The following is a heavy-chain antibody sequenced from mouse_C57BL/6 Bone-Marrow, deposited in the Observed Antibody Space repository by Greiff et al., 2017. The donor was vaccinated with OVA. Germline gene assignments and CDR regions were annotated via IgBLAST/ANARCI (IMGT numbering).Heavy chain of an antibody. CDR3: ARRVGTYFGV. CDR2: IYPGDGDT. J-gene: IGHJ1*03. V-gene: IGHV1-82*01. Sequence: QVHVKQSGPELVKPGASVKISCTASGYAFSSSWMNWVKQRPGKGLEWIGRIYPGDGDTNYTGKFKGQATLTADKSSSTAYMQLSSLTSEDAAVYFCARRVGTYFGVWGTGTTVTVSS. D-gene: IGHD1-1*02. CDR1: GYAFSSSW.